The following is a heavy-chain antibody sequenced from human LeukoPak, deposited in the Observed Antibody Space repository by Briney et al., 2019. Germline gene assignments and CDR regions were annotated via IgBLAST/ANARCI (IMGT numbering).Heavy chain of an antibody. Sequence: SETLSLTCTVSGGSISSYYWTWIRQPAGKGLEWIGRFYSTGSTNYNPSLKSRVTMSVDTSKNQFSLKLSSVTAADTAVYYCARGLAKRSASFWFSPLYYWGQGTLVTVSS. D-gene: IGHD3-10*01. CDR1: GGSISSYY. CDR2: FYSTGST. CDR3: ARGLAKRSASFWFSPLYY. V-gene: IGHV4-4*07. J-gene: IGHJ4*02.